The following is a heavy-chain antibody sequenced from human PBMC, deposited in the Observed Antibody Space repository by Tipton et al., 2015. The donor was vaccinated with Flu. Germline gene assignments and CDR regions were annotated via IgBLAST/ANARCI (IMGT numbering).Heavy chain of an antibody. CDR1: GDSISSDYF. CDR2: IHRSGNT. J-gene: IGHJ5*02. CDR3: ARGLEAATGTWGQNWFDP. Sequence: TLSLTCAVSGDSISSDYFWDWIRQPPGKGLEWIATIHRSGNTNYNPSLKSRVTISLDTSKNQFSLKLSSVTAADTAVYYCARGLEAATGTWGQNWFDPWGQGTLVTVSS. V-gene: IGHV4-38-2*01. D-gene: IGHD6-13*01.